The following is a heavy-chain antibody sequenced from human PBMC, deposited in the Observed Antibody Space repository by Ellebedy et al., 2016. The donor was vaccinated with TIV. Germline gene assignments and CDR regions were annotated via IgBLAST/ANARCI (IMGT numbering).Heavy chain of an antibody. CDR1: GFTFSSYG. CDR3: ARDGGFDY. J-gene: IGHJ4*02. Sequence: GGSLRLXCAASGFTFSSYGMHWVRQAPGKGLEWVAVISYDGSNKYYADSVKGRFTISRDNSKNTLYLQMNSLRAEDTAVYYCARDGGFDYWGQGTLVTVSS. V-gene: IGHV3-30*03. D-gene: IGHD3-16*01. CDR2: ISYDGSNK.